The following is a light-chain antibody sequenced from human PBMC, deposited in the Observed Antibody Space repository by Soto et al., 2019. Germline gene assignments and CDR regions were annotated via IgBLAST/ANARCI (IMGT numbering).Light chain of an antibody. J-gene: IGLJ1*01. V-gene: IGLV2-11*01. CDR1: SSNFVGDKY. CDR3: CSYIRHYMYV. Sequence: SVLTQSRSVSGTPGQSGALSGTGTSSNFVGDKYVAWYQKHPGKALRLVIFDVDKRPSGVPDRFSGSKSGDTASLTFCGFHSEDEADYYCCSYIRHYMYVCGTGTNVTV. CDR2: DVD.